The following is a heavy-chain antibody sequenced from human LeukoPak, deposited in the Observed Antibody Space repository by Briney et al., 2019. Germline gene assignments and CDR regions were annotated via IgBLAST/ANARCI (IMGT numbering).Heavy chain of an antibody. Sequence: PSETLSLTCTVSGGSITSTSYYWGWIRQPPGKGLESIGSIYYSGSTYYDPSLKSGVTISVDTSKNQFSLKLSSVTAADTAVYYCARQTRGSDGSGYYKTYFDYWGQGTLVTVSS. CDR2: IYYSGST. CDR1: GGSITSTSYY. D-gene: IGHD3-3*01. CDR3: ARQTRGSDGSGYYKTYFDY. J-gene: IGHJ4*02. V-gene: IGHV4-39*01.